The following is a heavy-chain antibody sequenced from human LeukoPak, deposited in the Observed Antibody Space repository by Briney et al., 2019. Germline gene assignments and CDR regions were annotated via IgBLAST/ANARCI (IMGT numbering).Heavy chain of an antibody. CDR3: ARDFGDYDFWSGYPRNWFDP. CDR1: GYTFTGYY. Sequence: ASVKASCKASGYTFTGYYMHWVRQAPGQGLEWMGRINPNSGGTNYAQKFQGRDTMTRDTSISTAYMELSRLRSDDTAVYYCARDFGDYDFWSGYPRNWFDPWGQGTLVTVSS. J-gene: IGHJ5*02. D-gene: IGHD3-3*01. V-gene: IGHV1-2*06. CDR2: INPNSGGT.